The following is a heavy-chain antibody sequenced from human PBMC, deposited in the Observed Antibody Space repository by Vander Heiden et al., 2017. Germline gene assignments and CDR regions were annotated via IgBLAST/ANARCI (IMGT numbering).Heavy chain of an antibody. D-gene: IGHD3-16*02. J-gene: IGHJ3*02. CDR2: ISWNSGSI. CDR1: GFTFDDYA. V-gene: IGHV3-9*01. CDR3: AKDVTFGGVIGNDAFDI. Sequence: EVQLVESGGGLVQPGRSLRLSCAASGFTFDDYAMHWVRQAPGKGLEWVSGISWNSGSIGYADSVKGRFTISRDNAKNSLYLQMNSLRAEDTALYYCAKDVTFGGVIGNDAFDIWGQGTRVTVSS.